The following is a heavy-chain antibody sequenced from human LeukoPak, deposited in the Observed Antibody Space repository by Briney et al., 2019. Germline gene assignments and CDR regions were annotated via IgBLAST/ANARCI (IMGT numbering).Heavy chain of an antibody. CDR3: ASPSSYYFDY. D-gene: IGHD3-10*01. V-gene: IGHV3-30*02. CDR1: GFTFSSYG. CDR2: IPYDGSNK. Sequence: GGSLRLSCAASGFTFSSYGLHWVRQAPGKGLEWVAFIPYDGSNKYYADSVKGRFTISRDNSKNTLYLQMNSLRAEDTAVYYCASPSSYYFDYWGPGTLVTVSS. J-gene: IGHJ4*02.